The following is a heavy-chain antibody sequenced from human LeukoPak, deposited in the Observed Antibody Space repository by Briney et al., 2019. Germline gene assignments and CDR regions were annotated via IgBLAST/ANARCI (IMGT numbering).Heavy chain of an antibody. V-gene: IGHV4-59*01. J-gene: IGHJ3*02. CDR2: IYYSGST. CDR3: ACRVAHDAFDI. CDR1: GGSISSYY. Sequence: PSETLSLTCTVSGGSISSYYWSWIRQPPGKGLEWIGYIYYSGSTNYNPSLKSRVTISVDTSKNQFSLKLSSVTAADTAVYYCACRVAHDAFDIWGQGTMATVSS. D-gene: IGHD2-15*01.